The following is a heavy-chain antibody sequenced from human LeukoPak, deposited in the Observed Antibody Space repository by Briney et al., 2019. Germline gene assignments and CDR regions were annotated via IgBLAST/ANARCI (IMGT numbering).Heavy chain of an antibody. D-gene: IGHD6-13*01. Sequence: SETPSLTCTVSGGSISSSSYYWGWIRQPPGKGLGWIGSIYYSGSTYYNPSLKSRVTISVDTSKNQFSLKLSSVTAADTAVYYCARQFSSSWYNLYYYYYYMDVWGKGTTVTVSS. V-gene: IGHV4-39*01. CDR1: GGSISSSSYY. CDR2: IYYSGST. CDR3: ARQFSSSWYNLYYYYYYMDV. J-gene: IGHJ6*03.